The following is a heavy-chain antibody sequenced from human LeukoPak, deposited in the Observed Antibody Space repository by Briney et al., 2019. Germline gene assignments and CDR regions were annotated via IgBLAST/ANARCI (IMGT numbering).Heavy chain of an antibody. CDR2: INHSGST. CDR3: APMYDFWSGYYFPP. J-gene: IGHJ5*02. V-gene: IGHV4-34*01. CDR1: GGSFSGYY. D-gene: IGHD3-3*01. Sequence: SETLSLTCAVYGGSFSGYYWSWIRQPPGKGLEWIGEINHSGSTNYNPSLKSRVTISVDTSKNQFSLKLSSVTAADTAVYYCAPMYDFWSGYYFPPWGQGTLVTVSS.